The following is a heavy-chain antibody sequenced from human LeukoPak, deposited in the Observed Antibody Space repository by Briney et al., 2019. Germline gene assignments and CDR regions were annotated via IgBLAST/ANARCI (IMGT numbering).Heavy chain of an antibody. CDR2: ISSDGSDK. CDR3: AKEGRFYYDTSSYYYDYFDY. V-gene: IGHV3-30*18. Sequence: PGRSLRLSCAASGLTFSTYGMHWVRQAPGKGLEWVVVISSDGSDKYYADSVKGRFAISRDNSKNTLYLQMNSLRAEDTAVYYCAKEGRFYYDTSSYYYDYFDYWGQGTLVTVSS. CDR1: GLTFSTYG. J-gene: IGHJ4*02. D-gene: IGHD3-22*01.